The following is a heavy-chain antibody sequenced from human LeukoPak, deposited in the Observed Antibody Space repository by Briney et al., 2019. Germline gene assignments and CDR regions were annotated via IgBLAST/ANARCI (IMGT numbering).Heavy chain of an antibody. Sequence: SETLSLTCAVYGGSFSGYYWSWIRQPPGKGLEWIGEINHSGSTNYNPSLKSRVTISVDTSKNQFSLKLSSVTAADTAVYYCARGRYYGSGSYYPSYYYYYMDVWGKGTTVTVSS. D-gene: IGHD3-10*01. V-gene: IGHV4-34*01. CDR1: GGSFSGYY. J-gene: IGHJ6*03. CDR2: INHSGST. CDR3: ARGRYYGSGSYYPSYYYYYMDV.